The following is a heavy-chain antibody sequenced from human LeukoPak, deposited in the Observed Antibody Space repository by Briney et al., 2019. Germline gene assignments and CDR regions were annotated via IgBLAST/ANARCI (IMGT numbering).Heavy chain of an antibody. CDR1: GGSISSYY. D-gene: IGHD2-2*01. CDR3: ARRIDQTGSPPAYNWLDP. Sequence: SETLSLTCTVSGGSISSYYWNWIRQPPGKGLEWIGYMHYSGDTGYNPSLKSRVIISVDTSKNQFSLKLTSVTAADTAVCYCARRIDQTGSPPAYNWLDPWGQGTLVTVSS. J-gene: IGHJ5*02. V-gene: IGHV4-59*01. CDR2: MHYSGDT.